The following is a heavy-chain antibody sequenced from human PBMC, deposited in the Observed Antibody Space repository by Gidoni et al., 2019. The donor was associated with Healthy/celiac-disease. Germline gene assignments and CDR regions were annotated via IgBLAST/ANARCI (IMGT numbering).Heavy chain of an antibody. CDR2: ISSSSSYI. V-gene: IGHV3-21*01. Sequence: EGQLVETGGGLVKPGGALRLRCAASGCTFSSYSINWVRQAPGKGLEWVSSISSSSSYIYYADSVKGRFTISRDNAKNSLYLQMNSLRAEDTAVYYCARDHEGYYGSGSPINWGQGTLVTVSS. J-gene: IGHJ4*02. CDR1: GCTFSSYS. D-gene: IGHD3-10*01. CDR3: ARDHEGYYGSGSPIN.